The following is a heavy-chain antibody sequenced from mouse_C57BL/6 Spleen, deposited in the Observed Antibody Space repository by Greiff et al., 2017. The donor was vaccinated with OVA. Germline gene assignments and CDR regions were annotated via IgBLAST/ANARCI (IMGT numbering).Heavy chain of an antibody. D-gene: IGHD2-4*01. CDR1: GFTFSSYA. CDR3: ARGYDYDGDAMDY. CDR2: ISAGGSYT. Sequence: EVHLVESGGGLVKPGGSLKLSCAASGFTFSSYAMSWVRQTPEKRLEWVATISAGGSYTYYPDNVKGRFTISRDNAKNNLYLQMSHLKSEDTAMYYCARGYDYDGDAMDYWGQGTSVTVSS. J-gene: IGHJ4*01. V-gene: IGHV5-4*01.